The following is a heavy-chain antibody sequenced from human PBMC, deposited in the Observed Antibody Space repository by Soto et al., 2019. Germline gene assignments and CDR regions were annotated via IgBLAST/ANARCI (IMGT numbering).Heavy chain of an antibody. Sequence: PSETLSLTCTVSGGSISSGDYYWSWIRQPPGKGLEWIGYLYYSGSTYYNPSLKSRVTISVDTSKNQFSLKLSSVTAAHTAVYYCARDKYDSSGYYAYNRFDPWGHGTRVTVSS. CDR2: LYYSGST. CDR1: GGSISSGDYY. V-gene: IGHV4-30-4*01. J-gene: IGHJ5*02. CDR3: ARDKYDSSGYYAYNRFDP. D-gene: IGHD3-22*01.